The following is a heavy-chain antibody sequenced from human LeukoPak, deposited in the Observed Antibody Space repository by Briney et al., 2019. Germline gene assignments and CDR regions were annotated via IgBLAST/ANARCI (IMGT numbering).Heavy chain of an antibody. CDR2: ISGSGGST. Sequence: GGSLRLSCAASGFTFSSYAMSWVRQAPGKGLEWVSAISGSGGSTYYADSVKGRFTISRDNSKNSLYLQLNSLRAEDTAVYFCARGTSFDFWGQGTLVTVSS. CDR3: ARGTSFDF. V-gene: IGHV3-23*01. CDR1: GFTFSSYA. J-gene: IGHJ4*02. D-gene: IGHD1/OR15-1a*01.